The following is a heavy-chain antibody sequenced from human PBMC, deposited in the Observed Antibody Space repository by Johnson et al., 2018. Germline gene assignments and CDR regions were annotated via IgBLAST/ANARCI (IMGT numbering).Heavy chain of an antibody. CDR1: GFTFSSYG. D-gene: IGHD3-16*01. CDR3: AKDGGYYYYYYMDV. V-gene: IGHV3-30*18. J-gene: IGHJ6*03. CDR2: ISYAGSNK. Sequence: QVQLVQSGGGVVQXGRSLRLXCAASGFTFSSYGMHWVRQAPGKGLEWVAVISYAGSNKYYADSVKGRFTISRDNSKNTLYLQMNSLRAEDTAVYYCAKDGGYYYYYYMDVWGKGTTVTVSS.